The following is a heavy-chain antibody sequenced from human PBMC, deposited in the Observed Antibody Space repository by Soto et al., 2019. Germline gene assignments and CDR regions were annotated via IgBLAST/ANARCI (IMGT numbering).Heavy chain of an antibody. V-gene: IGHV1-69*13. CDR1: GGTFSSYA. Sequence: SVKVSCKASGGTFSSYAISWVRQAPGQGLEWMGGIIPIFGTANYAQKFQGRVTITADESTSTAYMELSSLRAEDTAVYYCAKVITMIVVVIRAFDIWGQGTMVTVSS. CDR3: AKVITMIVVVIRAFDI. J-gene: IGHJ3*02. CDR2: IIPIFGTA. D-gene: IGHD3-22*01.